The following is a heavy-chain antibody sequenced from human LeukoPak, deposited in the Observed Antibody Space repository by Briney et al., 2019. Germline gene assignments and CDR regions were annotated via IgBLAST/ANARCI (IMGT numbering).Heavy chain of an antibody. Sequence: PSETLSLTCTVSGGSIRSYYWSWIRQPPGKGLEWIGYIYYSGSTNYNPSLKSRVTISVDTSKNQFSLKLSSVTAADTAVYYCARRAATDWYFDLWGRGTLVTVSS. CDR1: GGSIRSYY. J-gene: IGHJ2*01. D-gene: IGHD6-13*01. V-gene: IGHV4-59*01. CDR2: IYYSGST. CDR3: ARRAATDWYFDL.